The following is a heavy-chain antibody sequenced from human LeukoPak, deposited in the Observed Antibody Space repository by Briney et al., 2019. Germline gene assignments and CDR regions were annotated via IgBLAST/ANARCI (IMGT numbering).Heavy chain of an antibody. CDR3: ARDSITMVRGDGKGRYFDY. Sequence: ASVKVSCKASGYTFTSYGISWVRQAPGQGLEWMGWISAYNGNTNYAQKLQGRVTMTTDTSTSTAYMERRSQRSDDTAVYYCARDSITMVRGDGKGRYFDYWGQGTLVTVSS. CDR1: GYTFTSYG. V-gene: IGHV1-18*01. J-gene: IGHJ4*02. CDR2: ISAYNGNT. D-gene: IGHD3-10*01.